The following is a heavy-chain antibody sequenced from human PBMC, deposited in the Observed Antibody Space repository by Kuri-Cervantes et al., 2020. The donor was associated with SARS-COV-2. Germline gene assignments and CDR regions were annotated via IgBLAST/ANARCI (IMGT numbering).Heavy chain of an antibody. CDR3: VRDGDHWNFDY. CDR2: INPDGSYT. J-gene: IGHJ4*02. CDR1: GFTFSGHW. Sequence: GSLRRSCAASGFTFSGHWIHWVRQAPGKGLVWVSRINPDGSYTNNADSVKGRFTLSRDNATNMLFLQMNSLRAEDTAVYYCVRDGDHWNFDYWGQGTLVTVSS. D-gene: IGHD1-1*01. V-gene: IGHV3-74*01.